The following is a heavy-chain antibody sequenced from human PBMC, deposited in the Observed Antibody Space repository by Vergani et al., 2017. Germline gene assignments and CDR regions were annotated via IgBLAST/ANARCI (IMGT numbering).Heavy chain of an antibody. CDR1: GFTFDAYA. Sequence: EVQLVESGGGLVQPGRSLRLSCAASGFTFDAYAMHWVRQAPGKGLEWVSGISWNSGSIGYADSVKGRFTISRDNAKNSLYLQMNSLRAEDTALYYCARHRGDNDRGGMDVWGQGTTVTVSS. D-gene: IGHD2-21*02. J-gene: IGHJ6*02. V-gene: IGHV3-9*01. CDR2: ISWNSGSI. CDR3: ARHRGDNDRGGMDV.